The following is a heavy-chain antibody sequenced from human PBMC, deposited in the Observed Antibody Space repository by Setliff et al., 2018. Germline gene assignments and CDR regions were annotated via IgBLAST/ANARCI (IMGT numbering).Heavy chain of an antibody. Sequence: ASVKVSCKASGYTSYTYGIIWVRQAPGQGLELMGWINVYTGNTNYAQKFQGRVTMTVDTSTNTAFMDLRSLTSDDTAVYYCASSFSHGDYGLGKYWGQGTLVAVSS. D-gene: IGHD4-17*01. CDR2: INVYTGNT. V-gene: IGHV1-18*01. CDR3: ASSFSHGDYGLGKY. CDR1: GYTSYTYG. J-gene: IGHJ4*02.